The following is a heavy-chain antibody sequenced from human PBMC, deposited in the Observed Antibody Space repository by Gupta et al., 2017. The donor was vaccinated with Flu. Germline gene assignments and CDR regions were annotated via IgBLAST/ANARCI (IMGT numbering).Heavy chain of an antibody. D-gene: IGHD3-22*01. J-gene: IGHJ4*01. V-gene: IGHV4-39*01. CDR2: IYYSGST. CDR3: ARLPIANYYDSSGYYPAFDY. Sequence: QLQLQESGPGLVKPSETLSLTCTVSGDSISSSSYYWGWIRQPPGKGLEWIGSIYYSGSTYYNPSIKRRVTIAVDTSKNQFSLKRSSVTAAETAVYSCARLPIANYYDSSGYYPAFDYGGHGTLVTVSS. CDR1: GDSISSSSYY.